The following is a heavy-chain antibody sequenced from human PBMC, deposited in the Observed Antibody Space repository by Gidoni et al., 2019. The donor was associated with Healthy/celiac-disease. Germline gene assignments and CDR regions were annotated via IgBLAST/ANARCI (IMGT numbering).Heavy chain of an antibody. Sequence: EVQLVESGGGLVKPGGSLRLSCAASGFTFSSYSMNWVRQAPGKGLEWVSSISSSSSYIYYADSVKGRFTISRDNAKNSLYLQMNSLRAEDTAVYYCARDLVGATTGGLDYWGQGTLVTVSS. CDR3: ARDLVGATTGGLDY. D-gene: IGHD1-26*01. CDR1: GFTFSSYS. V-gene: IGHV3-21*01. CDR2: ISSSSSYI. J-gene: IGHJ4*02.